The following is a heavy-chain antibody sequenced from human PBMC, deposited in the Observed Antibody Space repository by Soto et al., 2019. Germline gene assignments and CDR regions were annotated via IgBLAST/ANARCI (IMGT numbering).Heavy chain of an antibody. CDR2: IVVGSGNT. CDR3: AADVLTYGNGGYFFDGFDT. CDR1: GGTFSSYA. J-gene: IGHJ3*02. Sequence: SVKVSCKASGGTFSSYAISCVRQAHGQGLEWIGWIVVGSGNTNYAQDFQGRVTIKRDMTTDTVYMELSSLSSEDSAVFFCAADVLTYGNGGYFFDGFDTWGQGTKVTVSS. V-gene: IGHV1-58*02. D-gene: IGHD2-15*01.